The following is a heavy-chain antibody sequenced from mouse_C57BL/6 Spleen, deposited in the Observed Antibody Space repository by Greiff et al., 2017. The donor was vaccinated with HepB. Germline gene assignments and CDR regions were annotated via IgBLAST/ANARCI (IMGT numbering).Heavy chain of an antibody. CDR3: TRPGGLRGYYFDY. J-gene: IGHJ2*01. CDR2: IRNKANNHAT. Sequence: EVKLEESGGGLVQPGGSMKLSCAASGFTFSDAWMDWVRQSPEKGLEWVAEIRNKANNHATYYAESVKGRFTISRDDSKSSVYLQMNSLRAEDTGIYYCTRPGGLRGYYFDYWGQGTTLTVSS. CDR1: GFTFSDAW. D-gene: IGHD2-4*01. V-gene: IGHV6-6*01.